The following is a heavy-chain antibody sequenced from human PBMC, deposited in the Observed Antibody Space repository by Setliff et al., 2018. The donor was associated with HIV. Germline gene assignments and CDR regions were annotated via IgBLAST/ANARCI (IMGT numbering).Heavy chain of an antibody. D-gene: IGHD6-13*01. CDR3: AGWSSWRKYNWFDP. J-gene: IGHJ5*02. V-gene: IGHV4-61*09. CDR1: GGSISSGSYY. CDR2: IYTSGST. Sequence: SETLSLTCTVSGGSISSGSYYWSWIRRPAGKGLEWIGHIYTSGSTNYNPSLKSRVTISVDTSKNQFSLKLSSVTAADTAVYYCAGWSSWRKYNWFDPWGQGTLVTVSS.